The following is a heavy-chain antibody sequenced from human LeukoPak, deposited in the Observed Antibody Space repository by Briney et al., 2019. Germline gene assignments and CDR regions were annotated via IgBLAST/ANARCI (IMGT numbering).Heavy chain of an antibody. CDR2: INPSVGST. CDR1: GYTFTSYY. D-gene: IGHD5-18*01. V-gene: IGHV1-46*01. CDR3: ARDTPQQDTAMALYYFDY. Sequence: GASVKVSCKASGYTFTSYYMHWVRQAPGQRLEWMGIINPSVGSTSYTKKFQGRVTMTRDTSMSTVYMELSSLRSEDTAVYYCARDTPQQDTAMALYYFDYWGQGTLVTVSS. J-gene: IGHJ4*02.